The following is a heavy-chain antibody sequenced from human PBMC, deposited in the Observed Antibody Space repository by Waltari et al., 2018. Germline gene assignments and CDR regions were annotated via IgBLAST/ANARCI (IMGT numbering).Heavy chain of an antibody. CDR3: TKEPTGSIES. CDR2: IPHTGRT. J-gene: IGHJ5*01. D-gene: IGHD1-26*01. CDR1: GYSVVSDDF. V-gene: IGHV4-38-2*02. Sequence: QVQLLESGPGLVKPSDIMSLTCTVSGYSVVSDDFWGWVRQSPGGGLEWLASIPHTGRTYVIPTLKTRLTISLDTSRNQFSLRLYSVSAADTAVYYCTKEPTGSIESWGQGTLVIVSS.